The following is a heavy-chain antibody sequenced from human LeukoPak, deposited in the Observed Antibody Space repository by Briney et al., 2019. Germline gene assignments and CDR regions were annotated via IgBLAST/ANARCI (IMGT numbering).Heavy chain of an antibody. V-gene: IGHV1-8*01. D-gene: IGHD5-24*01. CDR2: MSPNSGNT. CDR1: GYTFTSYD. Sequence: ASVKLSCKASGYTFTSYDINWVRQATGQGLERMGWMSPNSGNTGYAQKFQGRVTMTRNTSISTAYMELSSLRSEDTAVYYCARARWLQLLDYWGQGTLVTVSS. CDR3: ARARWLQLLDY. J-gene: IGHJ4*02.